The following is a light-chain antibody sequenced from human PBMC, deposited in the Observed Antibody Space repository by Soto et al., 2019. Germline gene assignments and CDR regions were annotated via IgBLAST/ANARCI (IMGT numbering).Light chain of an antibody. V-gene: IGKV3-15*01. J-gene: IGKJ4*01. Sequence: EIVMTQSPATVSVFPGEGATLSCRASQSLNNNLAWYQQKPGQAPRLLIYAVSTRATGVPARFSGSGSGTDFTLAISSLQSEDFAVYSCRQHNGWPLTFAPGTRGEI. CDR1: QSLNNN. CDR3: RQHNGWPLT. CDR2: AVS.